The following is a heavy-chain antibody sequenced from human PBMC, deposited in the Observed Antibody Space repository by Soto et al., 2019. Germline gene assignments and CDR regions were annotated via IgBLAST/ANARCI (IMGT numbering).Heavy chain of an antibody. CDR3: ARDVAMPTGLGLGY. V-gene: IGHV3-30*03. D-gene: IGHD2-2*01. CDR2: ISNDGSKK. CDR1: GFAFTNYG. J-gene: IGHJ4*02. Sequence: QVQVVESGGGVVQPGTSLRLSCAASGFAFTNYGIHWVRQAPGKGLEWVAHISNDGSKKFYGDSVKGRFTISRDNSENTVYRQMTSLRPDDRAVFYCARDVAMPTGLGLGYWGQGTLVTVSS.